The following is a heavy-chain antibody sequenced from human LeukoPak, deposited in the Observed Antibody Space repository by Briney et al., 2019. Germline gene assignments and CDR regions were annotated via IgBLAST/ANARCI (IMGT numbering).Heavy chain of an antibody. V-gene: IGHV3-74*01. CDR1: GFTFSSYW. J-gene: IGHJ4*02. D-gene: IGHD5-18*01. Sequence: GGSRRLSCAASGFTFSSYWMHWVRQAPGKGLVWVSRIDTDGSSTSYADSVKGRFTISRDNAKNRLYVQMNSLRAEDTAVYYCATGSGLWSPDYWGQGTLVTVSS. CDR2: IDTDGSST. CDR3: ATGSGLWSPDY.